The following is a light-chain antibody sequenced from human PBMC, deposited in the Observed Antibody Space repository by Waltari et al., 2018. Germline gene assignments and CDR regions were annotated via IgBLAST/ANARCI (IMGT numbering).Light chain of an antibody. CDR1: QSIDRW. J-gene: IGKJ1*01. CDR3: QQYSAYPWT. CDR2: KAS. V-gene: IGKV1-5*03. Sequence: DIQMTQSPSTLSAFVGDRVTISCRASQSIDRWLAWYQQKPGKPPKILIYKASTLQSGVSSGFSGSGSGTEFTLTISSLQPDDFVTYYCQQYSAYPWTFGQGTKV.